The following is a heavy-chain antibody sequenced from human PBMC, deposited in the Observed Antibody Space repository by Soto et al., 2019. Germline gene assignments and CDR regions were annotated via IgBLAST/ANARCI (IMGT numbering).Heavy chain of an antibody. D-gene: IGHD3-16*01. V-gene: IGHV4-4*07. CDR2: IYASGTT. CDR3: VRDGGGPGGV. CDR1: GGSINPYY. J-gene: IGHJ4*02. Sequence: QVQLQESGPGLVKPSETLSLTCIVSGGSINPYYWSWIRHTAGKGLGWIGRIYASGTTNYNPSLERRVTMSVDTSNNHFSLRLTSVTAADKAVDYCVRDGGGPGGVWGQGTLVTVSS.